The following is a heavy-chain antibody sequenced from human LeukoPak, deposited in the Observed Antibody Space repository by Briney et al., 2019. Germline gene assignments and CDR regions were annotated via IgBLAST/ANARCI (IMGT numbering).Heavy chain of an antibody. CDR2: IYTSGST. CDR1: GGSISSGSYY. V-gene: IGHV4-61*02. CDR3: AAGSSGWSSLFDY. Sequence: PSETLSLTCTVSGGSISSGSYYWSWIRQPAGKGLEWIGRIYTSGSTNYNPSLKSRVTISVDTSKNQFSLKLSSVTAADTAVYYCAAGSSGWSSLFDYWGQGTLVTVSS. D-gene: IGHD6-19*01. J-gene: IGHJ4*02.